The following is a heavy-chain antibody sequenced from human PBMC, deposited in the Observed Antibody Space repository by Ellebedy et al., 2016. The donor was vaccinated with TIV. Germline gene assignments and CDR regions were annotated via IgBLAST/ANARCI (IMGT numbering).Heavy chain of an antibody. CDR2: IKQDGSEQ. J-gene: IGHJ4*02. Sequence: GGSLRLXXAVSGFTFRTYWMSWVRQAPGKGLEWVAKIKQDGSEQYYVESVKGRFTISRDNANNLLYLQLNGLRAEDTAVYYCARDLRGKSDYWGQGTLVTVSS. V-gene: IGHV3-7*03. D-gene: IGHD3-10*01. CDR3: ARDLRGKSDY. CDR1: GFTFRTYW.